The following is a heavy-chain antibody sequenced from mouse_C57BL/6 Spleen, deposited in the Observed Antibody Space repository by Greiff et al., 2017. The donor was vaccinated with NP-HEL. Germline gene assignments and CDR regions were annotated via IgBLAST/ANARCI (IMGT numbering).Heavy chain of an antibody. CDR3: ARKGYVGYFDV. J-gene: IGHJ1*03. CDR1: GFSLTNYG. V-gene: IGHV2-2*01. CDR2: IWSGGST. Sequence: VKLMESGPGLVEPSQSLSITCTVSGFSLTNYGVHWVRQSPGKGLEWLGVIWSGGSTEYNVAFISRLSISKDISKSQVFFKMNSLQADYTAIYYCARKGYVGYFDVWGTGTTVTVSS.